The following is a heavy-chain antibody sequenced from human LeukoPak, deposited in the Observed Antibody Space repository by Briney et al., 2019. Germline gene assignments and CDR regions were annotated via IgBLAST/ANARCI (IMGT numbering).Heavy chain of an antibody. CDR3: AREWGRAFDI. CDR1: GDSFSSNSAA. CDR2: TYYRSKLYN. V-gene: IGHV6-1*01. J-gene: IGHJ3*02. D-gene: IGHD1-26*01. Sequence: SQTLSLTCAISGDSFSSNSAAWDWLRQSPWRGLEWLGRTYYRSKLYNDYAVSVKSRITINPDTSKNQFSLQLNSVTPEDTAVYYCAREWGRAFDIWGQGTMVTVSS.